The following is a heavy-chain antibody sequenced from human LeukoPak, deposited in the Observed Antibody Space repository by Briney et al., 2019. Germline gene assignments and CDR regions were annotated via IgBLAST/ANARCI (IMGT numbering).Heavy chain of an antibody. CDR1: GYTFTSYD. Sequence: ASVKVSCKASGYTFTSYDINWVRQAPGKGLEWMGGFDPEDGETIYAQKFQGRVTMTEDTSTDTAYMELSSLRSEDTAVYYCATARKMVRQPKFRNNWFDPWGQGTLVTVSS. D-gene: IGHD3-10*01. J-gene: IGHJ5*02. V-gene: IGHV1-24*01. CDR3: ATARKMVRQPKFRNNWFDP. CDR2: FDPEDGET.